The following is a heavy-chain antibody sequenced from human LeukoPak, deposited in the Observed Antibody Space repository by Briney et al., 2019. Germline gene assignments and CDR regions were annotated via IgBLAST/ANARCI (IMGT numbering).Heavy chain of an antibody. J-gene: IGHJ5*02. CDR3: ASWGGQLGYCSGGSCENWFDP. CDR1: GGTFSSNA. D-gene: IGHD2-15*01. Sequence: SVKVSCKASGGTFSSNAISWVRQAPGQGLEWMGGIIPIFGTANYAQKFQGRVTITADESTSTAYMELSSLRSEDTAVYYCASWGGQLGYCSGGSCENWFDPWGQGTLVTVSS. V-gene: IGHV1-69*13. CDR2: IIPIFGTA.